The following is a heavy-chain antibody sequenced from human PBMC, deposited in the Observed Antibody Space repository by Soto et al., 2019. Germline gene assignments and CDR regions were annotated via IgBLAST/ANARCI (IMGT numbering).Heavy chain of an antibody. CDR1: GFTFSSYW. CDR2: INSDGSST. V-gene: IGHV3-74*01. D-gene: IGHD1-26*01. J-gene: IGHJ4*02. CDR3: ARESFSASPNFFDY. Sequence: PGGSLRLSCAASGFTFSSYWMHWVRQAPGKGLVWVSRINSDGSSTSYADSVKGRFTISRDNAKNTLYLQMNSLRAEDTAVYYCARESFSASPNFFDYWGQGTLVTVSS.